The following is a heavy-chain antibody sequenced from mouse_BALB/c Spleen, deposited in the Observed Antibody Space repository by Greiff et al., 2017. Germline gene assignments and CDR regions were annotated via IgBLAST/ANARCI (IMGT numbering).Heavy chain of an antibody. CDR2: ISSGGTT. Sequence: EVKLMESGGDLVKPGGSLKLSCAASGFTFSSYGMSWVRQTPDKRLEWVATISSGGTTYYPDSVKGRFTISRDNARNILYLQMSSLRSEDTAMYYCAREAVYYGSSYFDYWGQGTTLTVSS. CDR1: GFTFSSYG. J-gene: IGHJ2*01. V-gene: IGHV5-6-5*01. CDR3: AREAVYYGSSYFDY. D-gene: IGHD1-1*01.